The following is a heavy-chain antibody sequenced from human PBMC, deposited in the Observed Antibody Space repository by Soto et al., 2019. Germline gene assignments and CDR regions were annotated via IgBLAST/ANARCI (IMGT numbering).Heavy chain of an antibody. J-gene: IGHJ4*02. V-gene: IGHV4-31*03. CDR3: ARAPYGSGSYYNDY. CDR1: GGSISSGGYY. Sequence: SETLSLTCTVSGGSISSGGYYWSWIRQHPGKGLEWIGYIYYSGSTYYNPSLKSRVTISVDTSKNQFSLKLSSVTAADTAVYYCARAPYGSGSYYNDYWGQGTLVTVSS. CDR2: IYYSGST. D-gene: IGHD3-10*01.